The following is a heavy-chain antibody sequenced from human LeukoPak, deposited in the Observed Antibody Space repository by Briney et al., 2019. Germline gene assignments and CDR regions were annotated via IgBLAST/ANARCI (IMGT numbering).Heavy chain of an antibody. V-gene: IGHV4-61*02. Sequence: SETLSLTCTVSGGSISSGSYYWSWIRQPAGKGLEWIGRIYTSGSTNYNPSLKSRVTISVDTSKNQFSLKLSSVTAADTAVYYRARISSGSEFDYWGQGTLVTVSS. CDR2: IYTSGST. D-gene: IGHD3-22*01. CDR1: GGSISSGSYY. CDR3: ARISSGSEFDY. J-gene: IGHJ4*02.